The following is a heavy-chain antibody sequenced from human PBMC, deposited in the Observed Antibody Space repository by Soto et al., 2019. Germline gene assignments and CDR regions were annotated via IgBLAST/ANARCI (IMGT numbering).Heavy chain of an antibody. CDR1: GGTFSSYA. J-gene: IGHJ3*02. Sequence: QVQLVQSGAEVKKPGSSVKVSCKASGGTFSSYAISWVRQAPGQGLEWMGGIIPIFGTANYAQKFQGRVTITADESTSTAYMELSSLRSEDTAVYYCARDRDIVVVTAIPAPRAAFDTWGQGTMVTVSS. CDR3: ARDRDIVVVTAIPAPRAAFDT. V-gene: IGHV1-69*01. D-gene: IGHD2-21*02. CDR2: IIPIFGTA.